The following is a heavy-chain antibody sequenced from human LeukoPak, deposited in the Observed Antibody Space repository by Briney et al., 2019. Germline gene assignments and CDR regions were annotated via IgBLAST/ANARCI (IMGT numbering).Heavy chain of an antibody. J-gene: IGHJ6*03. CDR1: GGSISSYY. Sequence: SETLSLTCTVSGGSISSYYWSWIRQPPGKGLEWIGYIYYSGSTNYNPSLKSRVTISVDTSKNQFSLKLSSVTAADTAVYYCARGEGYYSYMDVWGKGTTVTVSS. V-gene: IGHV4-59*01. CDR2: IYYSGST. CDR3: ARGEGYYSYMDV.